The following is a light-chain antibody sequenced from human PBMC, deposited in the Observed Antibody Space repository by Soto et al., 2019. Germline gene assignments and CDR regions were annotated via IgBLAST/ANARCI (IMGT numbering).Light chain of an antibody. CDR1: QSVNHW. CDR2: DAS. J-gene: IGKJ2*01. Sequence: DIQMTQYPSTLSASIGERVTISCRASQSVNHWLAWYQRKPGKAPKLLIYDASSLESGVPSRFSGSGSGTGFTLTISSLQPDDFATYYCQQSNTFGQGTKVDIK. CDR3: QQSNT. V-gene: IGKV1-5*01.